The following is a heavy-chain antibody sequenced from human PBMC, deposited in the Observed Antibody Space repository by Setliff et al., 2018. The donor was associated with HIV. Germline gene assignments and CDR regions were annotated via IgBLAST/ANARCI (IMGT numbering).Heavy chain of an antibody. Sequence: GGSLRLSCVASGFTFYSYGLSWVRQAPGKGLEWVATVSHDVGSTYYADPVEGRFTISRDNSKNTLYLQMNNLRADDTAVYYCAKDGYYGDFLFYYYYIDVWGKGTTVTVSS. J-gene: IGHJ6*03. V-gene: IGHV3-23*01. CDR3: AKDGYYGDFLFYYYYIDV. D-gene: IGHD4-17*01. CDR1: GFTFYSYG. CDR2: VSHDVGST.